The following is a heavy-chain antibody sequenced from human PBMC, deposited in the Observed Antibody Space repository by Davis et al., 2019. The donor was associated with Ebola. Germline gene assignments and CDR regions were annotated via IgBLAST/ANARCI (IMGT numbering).Heavy chain of an antibody. V-gene: IGHV1-2*02. J-gene: IGHJ4*02. CDR1: GYTFTGYY. CDR3: ARDLYYDRSGYPDY. D-gene: IGHD3-22*01. CDR2: INPNSGGT. Sequence: ASVKVSCKASGYTFTGYYMHWVRQAPGQGLEWMGWINPNSGGTHYAQKFQGRVTMSRDTSISTVYMELSRLRSDDTAVYYCARDLYYDRSGYPDYWGQGTLVTVSS.